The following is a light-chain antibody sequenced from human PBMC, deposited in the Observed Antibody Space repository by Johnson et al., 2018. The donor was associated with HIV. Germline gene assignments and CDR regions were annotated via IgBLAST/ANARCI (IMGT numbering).Light chain of an antibody. CDR2: DNN. V-gene: IGLV1-51*01. J-gene: IGLJ1*01. CDR1: SSNIGNNY. Sequence: SVLTQPPSVSAAPGQKVTISCSGSSSNIGNNYVSWYQQVPGTAPKLLIYDNNKRPSGIPDRFSGSKSGTSATLGITGLQTGDEADYCCATWDSSLSTYVFGTGTKFTVL. CDR3: ATWDSSLSTYV.